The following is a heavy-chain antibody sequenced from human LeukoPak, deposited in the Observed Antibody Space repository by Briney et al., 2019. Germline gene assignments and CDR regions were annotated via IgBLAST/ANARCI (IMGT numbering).Heavy chain of an antibody. CDR2: INHSGST. CDR3: ARGDFWSGYYF. Sequence: SETLSLTCAVYGGSFSGYYWSWIRQPPGKGLEWIGEINHSGSTNYNPSLKSGVTISVDTSKNQSSLKLSSVTAADTAVYYCARGDFWSGYYFGGQGTLVTVSS. D-gene: IGHD3-3*01. V-gene: IGHV4-34*01. J-gene: IGHJ4*02. CDR1: GGSFSGYY.